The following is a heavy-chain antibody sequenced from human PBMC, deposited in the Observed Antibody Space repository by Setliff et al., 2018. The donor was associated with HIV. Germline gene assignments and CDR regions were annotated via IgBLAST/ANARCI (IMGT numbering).Heavy chain of an antibody. V-gene: IGHV1-18*01. J-gene: IGHJ3*02. CDR2: ISAYNGNT. D-gene: IGHD3-16*01. CDR3: ARDRSIIMTFGGGNDAFDI. CDR1: GYTFTSYG. Sequence: GASVKVSCKASGYTFTSYGISWVRQAPGQGLEWMGRISAYNGNTNYAQKFQGRVTMTTDTSTTTAYMELRSLRSDDTAVYYCARDRSIIMTFGGGNDAFDIWGQGTMVT.